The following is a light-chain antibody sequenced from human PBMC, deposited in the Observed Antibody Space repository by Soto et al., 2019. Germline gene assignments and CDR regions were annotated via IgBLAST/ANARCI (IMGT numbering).Light chain of an antibody. V-gene: IGLV2-11*01. Sequence: QSVLTQPRSVSGSPGQSVTISCTGTSSDVGGYNYVSWYQQHPGKAPKLMIYDVSKRPSGVPDRFSGSKSGNTASLTISGLQAEDEADYYCCSYAGSYPYVFGTGTKLTDL. CDR3: CSYAGSYPYV. CDR1: SSDVGGYNY. J-gene: IGLJ1*01. CDR2: DVS.